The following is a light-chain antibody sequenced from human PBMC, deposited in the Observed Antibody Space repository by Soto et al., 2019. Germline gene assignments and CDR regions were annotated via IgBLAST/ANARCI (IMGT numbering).Light chain of an antibody. V-gene: IGLV2-8*01. CDR3: SSYAGNNNVV. Sequence: QSVLTQPPSASGSPGQSVTISCTGTSSDVGGYNYVSWYQQHPGKAPKLMIYEASKWPSGVPDRFSGSKSGNTASLTVSGLQAEDEADYYCSSYAGNNNVVFGGGTKVTVL. J-gene: IGLJ2*01. CDR1: SSDVGGYNY. CDR2: EAS.